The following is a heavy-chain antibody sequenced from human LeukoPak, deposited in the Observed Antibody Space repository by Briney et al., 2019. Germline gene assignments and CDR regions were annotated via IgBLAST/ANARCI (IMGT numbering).Heavy chain of an antibody. Sequence: ASVKLSCKASGYTFTSYAITWVRQAPGQGLEWMGWISTYNGNTNYAQKVQGRVTMTTDTSTRTAYMELRSLRVDDTAVYYCARGLEWLTRRHTWFDPWGQGTLVTVSS. D-gene: IGHD3-3*01. CDR2: ISTYNGNT. V-gene: IGHV1-18*04. CDR1: GYTFTSYA. CDR3: ARGLEWLTRRHTWFDP. J-gene: IGHJ5*02.